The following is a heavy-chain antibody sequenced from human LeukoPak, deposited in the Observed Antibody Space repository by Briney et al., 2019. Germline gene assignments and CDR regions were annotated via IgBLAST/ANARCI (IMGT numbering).Heavy chain of an antibody. Sequence: SSETLSLTCTVSGGSISSSSYFWGWIRQPPGKGLEWIGSMYSSGSTYYNPSLKSRLTISVDTSKNQFSLKLSPVTAADTAVYYCARHLTGSSFDYWGQGTLVTVSS. V-gene: IGHV4-39*01. CDR2: MYSSGST. D-gene: IGHD2-8*02. CDR3: ARHLTGSSFDY. CDR1: GGSISSSSYF. J-gene: IGHJ4*02.